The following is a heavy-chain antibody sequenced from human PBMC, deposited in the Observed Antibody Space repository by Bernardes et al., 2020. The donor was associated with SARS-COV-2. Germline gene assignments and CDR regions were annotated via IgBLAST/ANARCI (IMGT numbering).Heavy chain of an antibody. J-gene: IGHJ6*04. Sequence: GGSLRLSCAASGFTFSSYAMTWVRQAPGKGLEWVSAITGSDGTTYYADSVKGRFTISRDNSKNTLFLQRNRLRAEDTAIYYCSRYISGSYQYYYYGMDVWGEGTTVTVSS. CDR3: SRYISGSYQYYYYGMDV. V-gene: IGHV3-23*01. CDR1: GFTFSSYA. CDR2: ITGSDGTT. D-gene: IGHD3-10*01.